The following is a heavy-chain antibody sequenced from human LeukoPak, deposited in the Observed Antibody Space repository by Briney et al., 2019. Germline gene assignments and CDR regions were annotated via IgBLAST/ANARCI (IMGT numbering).Heavy chain of an antibody. CDR2: IRSSGSTI. Sequence: GGSLRLSCAASGFTFSSYEMNWVRQAPGKGLEWVSYIRSSGSTIYYADSVKGRFTISRDNAKNSLYLQMNSLRAEDTAVYYCARSSSVLWWYLDYWGQGTLVTVSS. D-gene: IGHD2-21*01. CDR3: ARSSSVLWWYLDY. CDR1: GFTFSSYE. V-gene: IGHV3-48*03. J-gene: IGHJ4*02.